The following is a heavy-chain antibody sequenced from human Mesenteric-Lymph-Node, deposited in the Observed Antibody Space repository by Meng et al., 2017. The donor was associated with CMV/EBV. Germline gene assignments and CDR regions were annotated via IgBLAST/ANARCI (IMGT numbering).Heavy chain of an antibody. D-gene: IGHD3/OR15-3a*01. CDR3: RTGYPHPLV. V-gene: IGHV4-34*01. CDR2: INHSGST. Sequence: LSLFCAVYGGSSSGYYGSWIRQPPGKGLEWIGEINHSGSTNYNPSLKSRVTISADTSKNQFSLELTSVTAADTAVYYCRTGYPHPLVWGRGTLVTVSS. CDR1: GGSSSGYY. J-gene: IGHJ4*02.